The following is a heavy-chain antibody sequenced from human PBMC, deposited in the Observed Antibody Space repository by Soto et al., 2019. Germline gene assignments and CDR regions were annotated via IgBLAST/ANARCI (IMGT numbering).Heavy chain of an antibody. Sequence: GGSLRLSCAASGFTFSSYSMNWVRQAPGKGLEWVSSISSSSSYIYYADSVKGRFTISRDNAKNSLYLQMNSLRAEDTAVYYCARDPVSQYYFDYWGQGTLVTVSS. CDR3: ARDPVSQYYFDY. CDR1: GFTFSSYS. V-gene: IGHV3-21*01. CDR2: ISSSSSYI. J-gene: IGHJ4*02.